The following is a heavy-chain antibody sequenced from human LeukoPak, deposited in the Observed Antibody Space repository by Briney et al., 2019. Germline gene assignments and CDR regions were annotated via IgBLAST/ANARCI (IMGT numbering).Heavy chain of an antibody. J-gene: IGHJ5*02. CDR2: INHSGST. D-gene: IGHD2-2*01. Sequence: PSETLSLTCAVYGGSFIGYYWSWIRQPPGKGLEWIGEINHSGSTNYNPSLKSRVTISVDTSKNQFSLKLSSVTAADTAVYYCARGLGGYCSSTSCLNWFDPWGQGTLVTVSS. V-gene: IGHV4-34*01. CDR3: ARGLGGYCSSTSCLNWFDP. CDR1: GGSFIGYY.